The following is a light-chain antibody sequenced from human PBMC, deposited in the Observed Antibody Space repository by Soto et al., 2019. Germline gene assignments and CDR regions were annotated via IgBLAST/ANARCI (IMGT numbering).Light chain of an antibody. J-gene: IGKJ1*01. CDR3: PQYNSYSSWT. CDR2: KAS. Sequence: DIQMTQSTSTLSASVGDRVTITCRASQSISRWLAWYQQKPGKAPKLLIYKASSLESTVPSRISGSGSGTEFTLTISSLPADDVATYYRPQYNSYSSWTFGQGTKVELK. V-gene: IGKV1-5*03. CDR1: QSISRW.